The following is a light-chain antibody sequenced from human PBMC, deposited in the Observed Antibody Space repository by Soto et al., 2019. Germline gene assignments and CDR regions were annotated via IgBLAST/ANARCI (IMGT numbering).Light chain of an antibody. Sequence: QSVLTQPPSVSVAPGQRVTISCTGSSSNIGAGYDVHWYQQLPGTAPKLLIYGNSNRPSGVPDRFSGSKSGTSASLAITGLQAEDEADYYCQSYYSSLSGWVFGGGTKLTVL. V-gene: IGLV1-40*01. CDR3: QSYYSSLSGWV. CDR2: GNS. J-gene: IGLJ3*02. CDR1: SSNIGAGYD.